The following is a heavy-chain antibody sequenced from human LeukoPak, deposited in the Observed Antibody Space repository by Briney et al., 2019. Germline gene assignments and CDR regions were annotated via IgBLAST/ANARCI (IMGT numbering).Heavy chain of an antibody. V-gene: IGHV3-48*03. J-gene: IGHJ4*02. CDR1: GFTFSDYE. CDR3: ARKMATISRNFDY. CDR2: ISSSASTI. D-gene: IGHD5-24*01. Sequence: GGSLRLSCAASGFTFSDYEMNWVRQAPGKGLEWVSYISSSASTIYYSDSVKGRFTISRDNAKNSLYLQMNSLRAEDTAVYYCARKMATISRNFDYWGQGTLVTVSS.